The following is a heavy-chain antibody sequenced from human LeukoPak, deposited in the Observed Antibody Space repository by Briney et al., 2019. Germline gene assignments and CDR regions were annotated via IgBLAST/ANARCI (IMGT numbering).Heavy chain of an antibody. CDR3: ARVSRLWLNSVDY. CDR2: IYSGGST. Sequence: QPGGSLRLSCAASGFTVSSNYMSWVRQAPGKGLKWVSVIYSGGSTYYADSVKGRFTISRDNSKNTLYLQMNSLRAEDTAVYYCARVSRLWLNSVDYWGQGTLVTVSS. CDR1: GFTVSSNY. J-gene: IGHJ4*02. D-gene: IGHD5-18*01. V-gene: IGHV3-66*01.